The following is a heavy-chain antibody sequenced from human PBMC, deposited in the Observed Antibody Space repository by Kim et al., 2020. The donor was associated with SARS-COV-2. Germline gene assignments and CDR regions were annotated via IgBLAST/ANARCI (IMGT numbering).Heavy chain of an antibody. CDR1: GYTFTSYY. Sequence: ASVKVSCKASGYTFTSYYMHWVRQAPGQGLEWMGIINPSGGSTSYAQKFQGRVTMTRDTSTSTVYMELSSLRSEDTAVYYCARDGYGGDYVLYYYYYGVDIWGQATTVTVSS. V-gene: IGHV1-46*01. CDR2: INPSGGST. CDR3: ARDGYGGDYVLYYYYYGVDI. J-gene: IGHJ6*02. D-gene: IGHD4-17*01.